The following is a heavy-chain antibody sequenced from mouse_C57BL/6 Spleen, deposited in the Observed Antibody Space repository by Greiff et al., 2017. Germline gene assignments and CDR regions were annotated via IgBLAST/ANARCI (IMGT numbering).Heavy chain of an antibody. CDR3: ASGYYGSSSAWFAY. J-gene: IGHJ3*01. Sequence: EVKLMESGGGLVKPGGSLKLSCAASGFTFSDYGMHWVRQAPEKGLEWVAYISSGSSTIYYADTVKGRFTISRDNAKNTLFLQMTSLRSEDTAMYYCASGYYGSSSAWFAYWGQGTLVTVSA. V-gene: IGHV5-17*01. D-gene: IGHD1-1*01. CDR1: GFTFSDYG. CDR2: ISSGSSTI.